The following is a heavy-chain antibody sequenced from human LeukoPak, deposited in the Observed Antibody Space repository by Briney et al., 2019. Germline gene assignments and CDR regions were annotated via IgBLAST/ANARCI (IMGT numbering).Heavy chain of an antibody. V-gene: IGHV1-2*02. D-gene: IGHD6-13*01. CDR2: INPNSGGT. Sequence: VASVKVSCKASGYTFTDYYLHWVRQAPGQGLEWMGWINPNSGGTNYAQKFQGRVTMTRDTSISTAYMELSRLRSDDTAVYYCARVTIAAAGTGFRYWGQGTLVTVSS. J-gene: IGHJ4*02. CDR1: GYTFTDYY. CDR3: ARVTIAAAGTGFRY.